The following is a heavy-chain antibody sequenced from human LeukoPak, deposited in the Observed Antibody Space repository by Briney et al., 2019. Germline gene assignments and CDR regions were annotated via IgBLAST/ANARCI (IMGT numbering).Heavy chain of an antibody. D-gene: IGHD6-13*01. V-gene: IGHV3-11*04. CDR2: ISPTGDII. CDR1: GFTFGVYY. Sequence: GGSLRLSCAASGFTFGVYYMTWIRQAPGRGLEPLSFISPTGDIIKYVDSVKGRFTISRDNAKSSMYLEMNSLRAEDTAVYYCAREKEVAAAGTYFDYWGQGTLVTVSS. J-gene: IGHJ4*02. CDR3: AREKEVAAAGTYFDY.